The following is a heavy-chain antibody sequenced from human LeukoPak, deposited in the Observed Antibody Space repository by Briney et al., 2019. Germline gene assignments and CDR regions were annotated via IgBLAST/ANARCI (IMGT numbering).Heavy chain of an antibody. CDR1: GGSISSYY. D-gene: IGHD6-25*01. J-gene: IGHJ5*02. Sequence: SETLSLTCTVSGGSISSYYWTWIRQSAGKGLEWIGRINTSGSTNYNPSLRSRDTMSVNTSKNQFSLNLTSVTAADTAVYSCAREGGDPRWLDPWGQGTLVTVSS. CDR3: AREGGDPRWLDP. CDR2: INTSGST. V-gene: IGHV4-4*07.